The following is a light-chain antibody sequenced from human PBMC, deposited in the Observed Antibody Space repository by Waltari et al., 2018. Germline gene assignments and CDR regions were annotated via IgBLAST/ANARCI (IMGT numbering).Light chain of an antibody. CDR3: SSYAGSNNLV. J-gene: IGLJ1*01. CDR1: SSDVGGYKF. Sequence: QSALTQPPSASGSPGQSVTISCTGTSSDVGGYKFVSWYQQHPGRAPKLMIYEVNQRPSGFPLRFSGSKSDNTASLTFSGLQAEDEADYYCSSYAGSNNLVFGTGTKVTVL. V-gene: IGLV2-8*01. CDR2: EVN.